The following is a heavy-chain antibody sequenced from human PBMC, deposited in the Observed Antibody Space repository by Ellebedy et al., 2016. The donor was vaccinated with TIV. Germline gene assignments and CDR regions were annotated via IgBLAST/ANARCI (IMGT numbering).Heavy chain of an antibody. J-gene: IGHJ3*02. CDR1: GFTFSYYD. Sequence: PGGSLRLSCAASGFTFSYYDMYWVRQTTRKGLDWVSVIGPTGDPYYSDSVKGRFTISREDARNSLYLQMNSLRAGDTAVYYCARAAGWDRGAFDIWGQGTMVTVSS. CDR3: ARAAGWDRGAFDI. CDR2: IGPTGDP. D-gene: IGHD1-26*01. V-gene: IGHV3-13*05.